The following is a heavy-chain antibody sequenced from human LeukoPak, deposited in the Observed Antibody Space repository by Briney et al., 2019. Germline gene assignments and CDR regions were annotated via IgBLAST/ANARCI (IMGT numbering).Heavy chain of an antibody. V-gene: IGHV3-21*01. Sequence: GGSLRLSCTASGFSFTDAWMSWVRQAPGKGLEWVSSISSSSSYIYYADSVKGRFTISRDNAKNSLYLQMNSLRAEDTAVYYCARDQDVAAAGTDYWGQGTLVTVSS. CDR2: ISSSSSYI. CDR3: ARDQDVAAAGTDY. D-gene: IGHD6-13*01. CDR1: GFSFTDAW. J-gene: IGHJ4*02.